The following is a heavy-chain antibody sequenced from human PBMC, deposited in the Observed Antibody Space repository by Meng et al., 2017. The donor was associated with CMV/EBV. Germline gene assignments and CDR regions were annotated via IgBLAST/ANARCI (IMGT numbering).Heavy chain of an antibody. CDR3: ARGSYYRYVIDY. J-gene: IGHJ4*02. D-gene: IGHD2-21*01. Sequence: QVQRAEPARGRGKPSETLPLTCTFPGGSISSNCWSWRRQPAGKGLEWIWRIYTSGSTNYNPSLKSRVTMSVDTSKNQFSLKLSSVTAADTAVYYCARGSYYRYVIDYWGQGTLVTVSS. CDR1: GGSISSNC. V-gene: IGHV4-4*07. CDR2: IYTSGST.